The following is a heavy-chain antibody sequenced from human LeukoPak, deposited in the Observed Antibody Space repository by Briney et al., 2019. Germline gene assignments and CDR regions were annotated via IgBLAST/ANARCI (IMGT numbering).Heavy chain of an antibody. Sequence: YLGGSLRLSCAASGFTFYNYAMTSVRQAPGKGLEWVSAITGSGDITYYADSVKGRFTISRDNSKDTLDLQMNSLRAEDTALYYCAKAFYYGSGSNYKSFDYWGQGTLVTVSS. CDR1: GFTFYNYA. CDR2: ITGSGDIT. V-gene: IGHV3-23*01. D-gene: IGHD3-10*01. J-gene: IGHJ4*02. CDR3: AKAFYYGSGSNYKSFDY.